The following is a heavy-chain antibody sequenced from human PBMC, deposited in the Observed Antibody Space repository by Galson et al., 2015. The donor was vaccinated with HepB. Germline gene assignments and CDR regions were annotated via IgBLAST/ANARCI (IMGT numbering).Heavy chain of an antibody. CDR1: GYTFSNHY. J-gene: IGHJ6*02. CDR3: ARETGRDCYHHYGMDV. V-gene: IGHV1-46*01. CDR2: INPSGGTT. D-gene: IGHD2-21*02. Sequence: SVKVSCKASGYTFSNHYMHWVRQAPGQGLEWMGRINPSGGTTGYAQTFQGRLTMTRDTSTSTVYMELSSLRYEDTAVYYCARETGRDCYHHYGMDVWGRGTKVTVSS.